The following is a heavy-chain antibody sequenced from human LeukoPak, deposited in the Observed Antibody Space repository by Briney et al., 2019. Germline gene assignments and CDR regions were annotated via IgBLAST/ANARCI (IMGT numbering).Heavy chain of an antibody. V-gene: IGHV3-23*01. CDR2: ISGSGGST. D-gene: IGHD3-10*01. CDR3: AKKVYYYGSGSYSFDY. J-gene: IGHJ4*02. CDR1: GFTFSSYA. Sequence: GGSLRLSCAASGFTFSSYAMSWVRRAPGKGLEWVSAISGSGGSTYYADSVKGRFTISRDNSKNTLYLQMNSLGAEDTAVYYCAKKVYYYGSGSYSFDYWGQGALVTVSS.